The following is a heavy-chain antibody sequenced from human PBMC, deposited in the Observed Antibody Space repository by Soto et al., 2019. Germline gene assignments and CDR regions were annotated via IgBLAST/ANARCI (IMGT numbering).Heavy chain of an antibody. Sequence: GGSLRLSCAASGFTVSSNYMSWVRQAPGKGLEWVSVIYSGGSTYYADSVKGRFTISRHNSKNTLYLQMNSLRAEDTAVYYCARHRYSYGVYYFDYWGQGTLVTVSS. D-gene: IGHD5-18*01. CDR3: ARHRYSYGVYYFDY. CDR1: GFTVSSNY. J-gene: IGHJ4*02. CDR2: IYSGGST. V-gene: IGHV3-53*04.